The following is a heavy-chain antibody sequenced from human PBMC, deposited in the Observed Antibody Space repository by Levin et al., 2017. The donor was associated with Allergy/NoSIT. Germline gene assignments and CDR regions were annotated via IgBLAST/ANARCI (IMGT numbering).Heavy chain of an antibody. CDR3: ARDPNDCSGGSCYSPYWYFDL. V-gene: IGHV3-21*01. Sequence: GESLKISCAASGFSFSSYSMNWVRQAPGKGLEWVSSISSSSSYIYYADSVKGRFTISRDNAKNSLYLQMNSLRAEDTAVYYCARDPNDCSGGSCYSPYWYFDLWGRGTLVTVSS. CDR2: ISSSSSYI. CDR1: GFSFSSYS. D-gene: IGHD2-15*01. J-gene: IGHJ2*01.